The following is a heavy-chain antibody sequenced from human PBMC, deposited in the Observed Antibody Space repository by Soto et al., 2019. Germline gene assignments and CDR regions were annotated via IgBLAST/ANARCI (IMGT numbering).Heavy chain of an antibody. V-gene: IGHV4-59*12. Sequence: SETLSLTCTVSGGSISTYFWSWIRQPPGKGLEWIGNIYYSGTTDYNPSLKSRVTLSVDASKNQFSLRLSSVTAADTAVYYCARSILGYCSSTSCSYYSYMYVWGKGTAVTVS. J-gene: IGHJ6*03. D-gene: IGHD2-2*01. CDR3: ARSILGYCSSTSCSYYSYMYV. CDR1: GGSISTYF. CDR2: IYYSGTT.